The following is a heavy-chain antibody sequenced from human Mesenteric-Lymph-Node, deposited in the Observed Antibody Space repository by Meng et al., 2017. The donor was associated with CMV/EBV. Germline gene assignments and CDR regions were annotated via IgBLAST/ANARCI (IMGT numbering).Heavy chain of an antibody. V-gene: IGHV1-2*06. CDR2: VVPDNDDI. Sequence: CNASGYTVAGCWMYWVRQAPGHGLGWVGRVVPDNDDIDYAQKFEDRITMTRDTSISTVYMELSRLTSDDTAVYYCARSLRGSETENDYWGQGTLVTVSS. CDR1: GYTVAGCW. J-gene: IGHJ4*02. CDR3: ARSLRGSETENDY. D-gene: IGHD3-10*01.